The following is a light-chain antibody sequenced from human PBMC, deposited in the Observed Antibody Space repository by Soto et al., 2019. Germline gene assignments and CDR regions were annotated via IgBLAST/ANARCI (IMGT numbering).Light chain of an antibody. V-gene: IGKV1-9*01. J-gene: IGKJ1*01. CDR3: QQLKSYPRT. Sequence: DIQLTQSPSFLSASVGDRVTITCRASQGISSYLAWYQQKPGKAPKLLIYGASTLQNGVPSTFSGSGSGTELTLTISSLQPEDFATYYCQQLKSYPRTFGQGTKVDMK. CDR1: QGISSY. CDR2: GAS.